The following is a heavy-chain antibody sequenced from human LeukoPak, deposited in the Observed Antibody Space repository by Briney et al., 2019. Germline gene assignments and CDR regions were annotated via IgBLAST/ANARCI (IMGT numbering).Heavy chain of an antibody. D-gene: IGHD3-10*01. CDR1: GGSISSYY. CDR2: IYYSGST. V-gene: IGHV4-59*12. CDR3: ARKWGSGTVVDY. Sequence: SETLSLTCTVSGGSISSYYWSWIRQPPGKGLEWIGYIYYSGSTNYNPSLKSRVTISVDTSKNQFSLKLSSVTAADTAVYYCARKWGSGTVVDYWGQGTLVTVSS. J-gene: IGHJ4*02.